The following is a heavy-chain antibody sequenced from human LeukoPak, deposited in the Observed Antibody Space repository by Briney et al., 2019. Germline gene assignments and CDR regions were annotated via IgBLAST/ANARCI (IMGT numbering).Heavy chain of an antibody. CDR3: ATDFYDST. D-gene: IGHD3-22*01. Sequence: TGGSLRLSCAASGFTFSNAYMNWVRQAPGKGLEWVGRIRSNSDGGTIDYAAPVKGRFTLSRDDSKTTLYLQMNSLQTEDTAVYYCATDFYDSTWGQGTLVTVSS. CDR2: IRSNSDGGTI. J-gene: IGHJ5*02. V-gene: IGHV3-15*07. CDR1: GFTFSNAY.